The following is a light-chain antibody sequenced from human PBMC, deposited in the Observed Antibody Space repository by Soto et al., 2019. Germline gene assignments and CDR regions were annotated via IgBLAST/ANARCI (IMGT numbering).Light chain of an antibody. Sequence: QSALTQPASVSGSPGQSITISCTGTSSDVGYYNYVSWYQQHPGKAPKLMIYDVRYRPSGVSDRFSGSKSGNTASLTLSGLQAEDEADYYCNSYTSSSTLVFGTGTKVTVL. V-gene: IGLV2-14*03. J-gene: IGLJ1*01. CDR2: DVR. CDR1: SSDVGYYNY. CDR3: NSYTSSSTLV.